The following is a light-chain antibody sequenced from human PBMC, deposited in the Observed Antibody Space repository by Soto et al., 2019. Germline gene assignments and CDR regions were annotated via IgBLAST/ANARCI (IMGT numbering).Light chain of an antibody. CDR1: QSISSW. CDR3: QQYSSYSRA. V-gene: IGKV1-5*03. J-gene: IGKJ1*01. CDR2: KAS. Sequence: DIQMTQSPSTLSASVGDRVTITCRASQSISSWLAWYQQKPGKAPKLLIYKASSLESGVPERVSGSGSGTEFTLTISSLQPDDFATYYCQQYSSYSRAFGQGTKVEIK.